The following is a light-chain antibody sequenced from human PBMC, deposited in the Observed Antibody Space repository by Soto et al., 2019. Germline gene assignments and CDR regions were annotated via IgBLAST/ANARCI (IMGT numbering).Light chain of an antibody. CDR2: DDS. Sequence: SYELTQPPSVSVAPGQTARITCGGNNIGSKSVHWYQQKPGQAPLLVVYDDSDRPSGIPERFSGSNSGNTATLTISRVEAVDEDDYYCQVWASSSDHYVFGTGTKVTVL. CDR3: QVWASSSDHYV. CDR1: NIGSKS. V-gene: IGLV3-21*02. J-gene: IGLJ1*01.